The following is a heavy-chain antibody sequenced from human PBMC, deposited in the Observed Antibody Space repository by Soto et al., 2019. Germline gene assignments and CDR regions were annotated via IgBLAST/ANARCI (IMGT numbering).Heavy chain of an antibody. CDR2: ISGSGDST. J-gene: IGHJ4*02. Sequence: EVQLLESGGGLVQPGGSLRLSCAASGFTFSSYAMSWVRQAPGKGLEWVSAISGSGDSTYYADSVKGRFTISRDNSKNTLYLQMNSLRAEDTAVYYCAKDLSLAYGVLDCWGQGTLVTVSS. D-gene: IGHD2-21*01. V-gene: IGHV3-23*01. CDR1: GFTFSSYA. CDR3: AKDLSLAYGVLDC.